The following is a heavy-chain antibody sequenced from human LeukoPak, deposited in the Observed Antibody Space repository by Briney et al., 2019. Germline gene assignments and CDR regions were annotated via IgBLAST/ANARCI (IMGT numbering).Heavy chain of an antibody. CDR3: ARSYSGSYRDAFDI. Sequence: GGSLRLSCAASGFTVSSNYMSWVRQAPGKGLEWVAVISYDGSNKYYADSVKGRFTISRDNSKNTVYLQMDSLRAEDTAVYYCARSYSGSYRDAFDIWGQGTMVTVSS. CDR2: ISYDGSNK. J-gene: IGHJ3*02. V-gene: IGHV3-30-3*01. CDR1: GFTVSSNY. D-gene: IGHD1-26*01.